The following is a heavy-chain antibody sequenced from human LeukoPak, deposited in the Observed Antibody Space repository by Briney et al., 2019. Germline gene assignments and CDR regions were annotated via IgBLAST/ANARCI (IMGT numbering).Heavy chain of an antibody. D-gene: IGHD5-12*01. V-gene: IGHV4-34*01. J-gene: IGHJ6*03. CDR3: ARTTEGYAGGPGYSYYYYMDV. CDR1: GGSFSGYY. CDR2: INHSGST. Sequence: SETLSLTCAVYGGSFSGYYWSWIRQPPGKGLEWIGEINHSGSTNYNPSLKSRVTISVDTSKNQVSLKLRSVTAADTAVYYCARTTEGYAGGPGYSYYYYMDVWGKGTTVTISS.